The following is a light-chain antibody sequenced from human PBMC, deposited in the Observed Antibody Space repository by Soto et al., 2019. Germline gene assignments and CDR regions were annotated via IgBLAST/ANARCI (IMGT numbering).Light chain of an antibody. Sequence: DIQMTQSPSSLSASVGDRVTINCRASQSISTYLHWYQQKPGTATKLLIYATSNLQSGVPSRFSGSGSGTDFTLTSNSLQPEDSATYYCQQAYSTPWTFGQGTKVDIK. V-gene: IGKV1-39*01. CDR2: ATS. CDR1: QSISTY. CDR3: QQAYSTPWT. J-gene: IGKJ1*01.